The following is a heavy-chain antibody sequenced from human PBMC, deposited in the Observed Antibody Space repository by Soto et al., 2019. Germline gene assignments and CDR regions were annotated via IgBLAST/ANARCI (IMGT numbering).Heavy chain of an antibody. CDR2: TRNKGNGYTT. CDR1: GLTLSDHY. CDR3: ASGGGGSFDK. J-gene: IGHJ4*02. Sequence: EVQLVESGGGLVQPGGSLRLSCAASGLTLSDHYMDWVRQAPGKGLEWVGRTRNKGNGYTTEYAASVKGRFTISRDESENSVYLQINSLKTEDTAMDDCASGGGGSFDKWGQGTLVTVSS. D-gene: IGHD3-16*01. V-gene: IGHV3-72*01.